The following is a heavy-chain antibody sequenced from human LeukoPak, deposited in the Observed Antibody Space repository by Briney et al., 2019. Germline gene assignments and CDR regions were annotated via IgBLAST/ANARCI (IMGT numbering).Heavy chain of an antibody. CDR2: IIPIFGTA. CDR3: ATARAGKYYYDSSGYQPSLDY. V-gene: IGHV1-69*13. D-gene: IGHD3-22*01. CDR1: GGTFSSYA. J-gene: IGHJ4*02. Sequence: SVKVSCKASGGTFSSYAISWVRQAPGQGLEWMGGIIPIFGTANYAQKFQGRVTITADESTSTAYMELSSLRSEDTAVYYCATARAGKYYYDSSGYQPSLDYWGQGTLVTVSS.